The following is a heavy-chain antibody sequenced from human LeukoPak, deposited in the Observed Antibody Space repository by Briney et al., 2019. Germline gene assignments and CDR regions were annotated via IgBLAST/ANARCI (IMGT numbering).Heavy chain of an antibody. Sequence: PGGSLRLSCAASGFTFSIYWMHWVRQAPGKGLVWVSRFNSDGSSTSYADSVKGRFTISRDNAKNTLYLQMNSLRAEDTAVYYCARDEDWSGYYGAFDIWGQGTMVTVSS. J-gene: IGHJ3*02. V-gene: IGHV3-74*01. D-gene: IGHD3-3*01. CDR1: GFTFSIYW. CDR2: FNSDGSST. CDR3: ARDEDWSGYYGAFDI.